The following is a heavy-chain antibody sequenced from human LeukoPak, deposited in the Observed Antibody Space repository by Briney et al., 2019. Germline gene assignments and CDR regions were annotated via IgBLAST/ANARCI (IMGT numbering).Heavy chain of an antibody. Sequence: SGGSLRLSCSPSGFTFSSYSMNWVRQAPGKGLEWVSSISSGTTYIYYADSVKGRFTISRDNSKNTLYLQMNRLRAEGTAAYYCAKVPLIAAPKHFDYWGQGTLVTVSS. CDR2: ISSGTTYI. CDR1: GFTFSSYS. J-gene: IGHJ4*02. D-gene: IGHD6-13*01. V-gene: IGHV3-21*04. CDR3: AKVPLIAAPKHFDY.